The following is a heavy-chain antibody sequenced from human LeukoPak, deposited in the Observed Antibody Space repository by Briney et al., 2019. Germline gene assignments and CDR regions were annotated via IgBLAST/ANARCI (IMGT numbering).Heavy chain of an antibody. CDR2: INTNSGEP. V-gene: IGHV1-2*04. Sequence: ASVTVSSTPTGYMFTGFHLHWLRQAPGQGLEWMGWINTNSGEPHLTNRFQGWVTLTRDTSISTAYMELTRLTFDDTAVYYCANSGYYWGFDYWGQGTLVTVSS. CDR1: GYMFTGFH. D-gene: IGHD5-12*01. CDR3: ANSGYYWGFDY. J-gene: IGHJ4*02.